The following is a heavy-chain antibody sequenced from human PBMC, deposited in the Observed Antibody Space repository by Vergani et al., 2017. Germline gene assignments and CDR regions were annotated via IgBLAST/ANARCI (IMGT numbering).Heavy chain of an antibody. CDR2: ICYSGST. CDR3: ARDSGSYWSFDY. D-gene: IGHD1-26*01. Sequence: QVQLQESGPGLVKPSETLSLTCTVSGGSISSYYWSWIRQPPGKGLEWIGYICYSGSTNYNPSLKSRVTISVDTSKNQFSLKLSSVTAADTAVYYCARDSGSYWSFDYWGQGTLVTVSS. J-gene: IGHJ4*02. V-gene: IGHV4-59*01. CDR1: GGSISSYY.